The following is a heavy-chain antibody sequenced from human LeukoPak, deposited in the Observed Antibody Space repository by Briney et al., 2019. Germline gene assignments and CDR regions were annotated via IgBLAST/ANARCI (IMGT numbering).Heavy chain of an antibody. CDR3: AGHDEGSGWYRSYIDL. Sequence: SETLSLTCTVSGVSISSYYCSWIRQPPGKGLEWIGYISTSGSTDYSPSLKSRVTISVDRSKNQCSLNLSSVTAADTAVYYCAGHDEGSGWYRSYIDLWGRSTLVIVSS. J-gene: IGHJ2*01. CDR2: ISTSGST. D-gene: IGHD6-19*01. CDR1: GVSISSYY. V-gene: IGHV4-4*09.